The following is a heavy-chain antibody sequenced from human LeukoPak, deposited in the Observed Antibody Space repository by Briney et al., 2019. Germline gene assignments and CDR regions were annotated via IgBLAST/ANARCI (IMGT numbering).Heavy chain of an antibody. Sequence: SETLSLTCAVYGGSFSGYYWSWIRQPPGKGLEWIGEIDHSGATNYNPSLKSRVTMSLDTSKNQFSLTLSSITAADTAVYYCAKAPYLSSGSWGQGTMVTVSS. J-gene: IGHJ3*01. D-gene: IGHD3-22*01. CDR2: IDHSGAT. CDR1: GGSFSGYY. V-gene: IGHV4-34*01. CDR3: AKAPYLSSGS.